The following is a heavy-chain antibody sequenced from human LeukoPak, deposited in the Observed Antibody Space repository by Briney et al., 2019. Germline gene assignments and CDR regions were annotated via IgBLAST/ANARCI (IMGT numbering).Heavy chain of an antibody. V-gene: IGHV1-69*04. CDR1: GYTFTSYA. Sequence: SVKVSCKASGYTFTSYAISWVRQAPGQGLEWMGRIIPILGIANYAQKFQGRVTITADKSTSTAYMELSSLRSEDTAVYYCARVGTSCYGCVDYWGQGTLVTVSS. D-gene: IGHD2-2*01. CDR3: ARVGTSCYGCVDY. J-gene: IGHJ4*02. CDR2: IIPILGIA.